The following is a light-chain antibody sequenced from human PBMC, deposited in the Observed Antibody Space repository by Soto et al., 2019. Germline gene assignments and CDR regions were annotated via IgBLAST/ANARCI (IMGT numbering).Light chain of an antibody. Sequence: DIVMTQSPDSLAVSLGERATINCKSSQSVLYSSNNKNYLAWYQQKPRQPPKLLIYWASTRESGVPDRFSGSGSGRGFTLTISSLQAEDVAVYYCQQYYSAPWTFGQGTKVEIK. CDR2: WAS. V-gene: IGKV4-1*01. CDR1: QSVLYSSNNKNY. J-gene: IGKJ1*01. CDR3: QQYYSAPWT.